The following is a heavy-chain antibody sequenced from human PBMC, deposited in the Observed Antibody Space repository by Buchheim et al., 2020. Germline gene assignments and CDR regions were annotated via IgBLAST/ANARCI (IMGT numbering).Heavy chain of an antibody. Sequence: EVQLVESGGGLVKPGGSLRLSCAASGFTFSNAWMSWVRQAPGKGLEWVGRIKSKTDGGTTDYAAPGKGRFTISRDDSKNTLYLQMNSLKTEDTAVYYCTGVVVPAAPLYYYYYMDVWGKGTT. J-gene: IGHJ6*03. CDR2: IKSKTDGGTT. D-gene: IGHD2-2*01. V-gene: IGHV3-15*01. CDR3: TGVVVPAAPLYYYYYMDV. CDR1: GFTFSNAW.